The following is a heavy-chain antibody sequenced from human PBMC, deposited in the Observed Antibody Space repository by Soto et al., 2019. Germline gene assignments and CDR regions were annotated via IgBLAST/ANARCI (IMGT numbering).Heavy chain of an antibody. CDR2: INHSGST. J-gene: IGHJ4*02. D-gene: IGHD2-21*01. V-gene: IGHV4-34*01. CDR1: GGSFSGYY. CDR3: ARLLRPWYYFDY. Sequence: PSETLSLTCAVYGGSFSGYYWSWIRQPPGKGLEWIGEINHSGSTNYNPSLKSRVTISVDTSKNQFSLKLSSVTAADTAVYYCARLLRPWYYFDYWGQGTLVTVSS.